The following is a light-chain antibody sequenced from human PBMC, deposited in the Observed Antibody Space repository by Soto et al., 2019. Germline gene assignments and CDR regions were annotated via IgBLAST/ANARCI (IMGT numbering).Light chain of an antibody. J-gene: IGKJ2*01. CDR2: GAS. V-gene: IGKV3-20*01. CDR1: QTFSSSY. CDR3: QQYGRSPVT. Sequence: VLSQSPGTLSVSLGERVTLSCRASQTFSSSYLAWYQHKPGQAPRPLIYGASTRATGVPDRFSGSGSGTEFSLTISRVEPEDFAVYYCQQYGRSPVTLGQGTKLEI.